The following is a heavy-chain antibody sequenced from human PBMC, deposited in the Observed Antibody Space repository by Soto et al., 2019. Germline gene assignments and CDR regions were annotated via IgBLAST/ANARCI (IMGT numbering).Heavy chain of an antibody. CDR1: GFTFSDSD. J-gene: IGHJ4*02. V-gene: IGHV1-58*01. CDR2: SVVSSGNT. CDR3: TTDLRTVIIDS. Sequence: QMQLVQSGPEVKKPGTSVKLSCKASGFTFSDSDVQWVRQTREQRLELVGRSVVSSGNTNYAQKFQARVTITRDMSPVTAYMEFSSLRMEDTAVYYSTTDLRTVIIDSWGQGLLVTVPS. D-gene: IGHD2-21*01.